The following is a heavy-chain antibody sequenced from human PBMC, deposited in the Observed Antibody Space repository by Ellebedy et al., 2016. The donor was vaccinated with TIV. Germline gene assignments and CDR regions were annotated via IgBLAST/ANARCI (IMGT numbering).Heavy chain of an antibody. CDR1: GFTFSRYS. Sequence: GESLKISXEASGFTFSRYSMVWVRQAPGKGLEWISYISSSSETIYYADSVRGRFTISRDNAKNSLFLQMNSLRAEDMAVYYCVPAAKGAYYTFMDVWGKGTTVNVSS. J-gene: IGHJ6*03. D-gene: IGHD2-2*01. V-gene: IGHV3-48*04. CDR3: VPAAKGAYYTFMDV. CDR2: ISSSSETI.